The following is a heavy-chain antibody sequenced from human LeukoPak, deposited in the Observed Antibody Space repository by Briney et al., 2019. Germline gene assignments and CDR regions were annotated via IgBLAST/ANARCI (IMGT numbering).Heavy chain of an antibody. CDR2: INHSGST. Sequence: SETLSLACAVYGGSFSGYYWSWIRQPPGKGLEWIGEINHSGSTNYNPSLESRVTISVDTSKNQFSLKLSSVTAADTAVYYCARSDYYDSSGYSGPQVTPFDYWGQGTLVTVSS. V-gene: IGHV4-34*01. CDR1: GGSFSGYY. D-gene: IGHD3-22*01. J-gene: IGHJ4*02. CDR3: ARSDYYDSSGYSGPQVTPFDY.